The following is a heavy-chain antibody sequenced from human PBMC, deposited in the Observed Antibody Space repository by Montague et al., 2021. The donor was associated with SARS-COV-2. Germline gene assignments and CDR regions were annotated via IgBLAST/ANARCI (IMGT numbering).Heavy chain of an antibody. CDR2: ISWNIGSI. D-gene: IGHD4-17*01. V-gene: IGHV3-9*01. CDR1: GFTFDDYA. Sequence: SLRLSCAASGFTFDDYAMHWVRQAPGKGLEWVSGISWNIGSIGYSDSVKGRFTISRDNAKNSLYLQMNSLRAEDTASYYCAFYGDYALDYWGQGTLVTVSS. J-gene: IGHJ4*02. CDR3: AFYGDYALDY.